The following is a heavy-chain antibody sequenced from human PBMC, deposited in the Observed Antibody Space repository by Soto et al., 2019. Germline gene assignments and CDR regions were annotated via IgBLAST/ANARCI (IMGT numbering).Heavy chain of an antibody. J-gene: IGHJ4*02. CDR3: ARDSGGSGWHYYFDY. Sequence: SVKVSCKASGGTFSSYTISWVRQAPGQGLEWMGRIIPILGIANYAQKFQGRVTITADKSTSTAYMELSSLRSEDTAVYYCARDSGGSGWHYYFDYWGKGTLVTVSS. D-gene: IGHD6-19*01. CDR1: GGTFSSYT. CDR2: IIPILGIA. V-gene: IGHV1-69*04.